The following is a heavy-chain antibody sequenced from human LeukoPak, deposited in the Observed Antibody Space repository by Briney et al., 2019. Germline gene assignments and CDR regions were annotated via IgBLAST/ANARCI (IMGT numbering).Heavy chain of an antibody. CDR2: IYYRGNT. Sequence: SETLSLTCTVSGGSISSYYWSWIRQPPGKGLEWIGYIYYRGNTNYNPSLKSRVTISVDTSKNQFSLKLSSVTAADTAVYYCARHGSGYSSVFDYWGQGTLVTVSS. CDR1: GGSISSYY. V-gene: IGHV4-59*08. J-gene: IGHJ4*02. D-gene: IGHD6-19*01. CDR3: ARHGSGYSSVFDY.